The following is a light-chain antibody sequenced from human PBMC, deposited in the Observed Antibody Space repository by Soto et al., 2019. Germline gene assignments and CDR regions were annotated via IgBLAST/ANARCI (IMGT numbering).Light chain of an antibody. CDR2: DAS. CDR3: QHYNTYSPWT. CDR1: QSIETW. V-gene: IGKV1-5*01. Sequence: DIQMTQSPSTLSASIGDTVTITCRASQSIETWLAWYQQKSGKAPKLLIYDASSLQAGVPSRFSGSGSWTDLTLTISSLQPDDFATYYCQHYNTYSPWTFGPRTKVEIK. J-gene: IGKJ1*01.